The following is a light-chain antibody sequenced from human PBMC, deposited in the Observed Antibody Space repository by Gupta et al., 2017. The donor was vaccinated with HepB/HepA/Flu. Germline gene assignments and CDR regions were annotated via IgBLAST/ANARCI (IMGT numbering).Light chain of an antibody. J-gene: IGKJ1*01. Sequence: EIVLTQSPATLSMSPGERVILTCRASQTIGNSIAWYQVKPGQAPRLLIYRAATRDTDVPARFSGSGSVTMFTLAISSPQSEDCSLYYCHQYTNWLWAFGQGTKVEIK. CDR2: RAA. V-gene: IGKV3-15*01. CDR1: QTIGNS. CDR3: HQYTNWLWA.